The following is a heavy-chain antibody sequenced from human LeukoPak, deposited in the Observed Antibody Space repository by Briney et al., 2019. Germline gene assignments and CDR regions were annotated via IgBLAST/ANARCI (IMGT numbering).Heavy chain of an antibody. CDR2: IHPSNGKT. CDR3: AKGSWGDD. J-gene: IGHJ4*02. D-gene: IGHD7-27*01. V-gene: IGHV3-23*01. Sequence: PGGSLRLSCAGSGFTFKIEDMTWVRQGPGKGLEWVSSIHPSNGKTDYADSVKGRFTISRDNSKNTLYLQMNSLRVDDTALYYCAKGSWGDDWGPGTLVTVSS. CDR1: GFTFKIED.